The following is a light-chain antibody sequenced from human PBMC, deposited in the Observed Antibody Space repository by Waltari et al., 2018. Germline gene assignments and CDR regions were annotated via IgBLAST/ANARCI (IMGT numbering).Light chain of an antibody. Sequence: PGERATLSCRASENVNSSFVAWYHQKPGQAPRLLISGTSRRATGIPDRFSGSGSGTDFTLTISRLEPEDFAVYYCHHYGSSPQTFGHGTKVEI. V-gene: IGKV3-20*01. J-gene: IGKJ1*01. CDR1: ENVNSSF. CDR3: HHYGSSPQT. CDR2: GTS.